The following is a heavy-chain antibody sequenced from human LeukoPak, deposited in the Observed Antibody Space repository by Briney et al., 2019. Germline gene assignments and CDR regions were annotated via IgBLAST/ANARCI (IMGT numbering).Heavy chain of an antibody. CDR3: AKVEGDVVVVPAAIRFDY. V-gene: IGHV3-30*02. D-gene: IGHD2-2*01. CDR2: IRYDGSNK. CDR1: GFTFSSYG. Sequence: GGSLRLSCAASGFTFSSYGMHWVRQAPGKGLEWVAFIRYDGSNKYYADSVKGRFTISRDNSKNTLYLQMNSLRAEDTAVYYCAKVEGDVVVVPAAIRFDYWGQGTLVTVSS. J-gene: IGHJ4*02.